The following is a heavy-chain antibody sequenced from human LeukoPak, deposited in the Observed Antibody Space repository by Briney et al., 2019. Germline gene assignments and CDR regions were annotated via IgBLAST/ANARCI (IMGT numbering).Heavy chain of an antibody. CDR2: ISGGSATI. CDR1: GFTFSTSN. CDR3: ARGKLGYCSSTTCPFDY. J-gene: IGHJ4*01. Sequence: GGSLRLSCVASGFTFSTSNMDWVRQAPGKGLEWVSYISGGSATIYYADSVKGRFTISRDNAKNSLYLLMNSLRAEDTAVYYCARGKLGYCSSTTCPFDYWGQGTLVTVSS. V-gene: IGHV3-48*01. D-gene: IGHD2-2*01.